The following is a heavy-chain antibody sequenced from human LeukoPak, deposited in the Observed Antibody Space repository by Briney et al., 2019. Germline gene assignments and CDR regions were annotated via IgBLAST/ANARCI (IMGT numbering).Heavy chain of an antibody. D-gene: IGHD5-18*01. Sequence: SETLSLTCTGSGGSISSYYWSWIRQPPGKGLEWIGYIYYSGSTNYNPSLKSRVTISVDTSKNQFSLKLSSVTAADTAVYYCARASPGRGYSYGYGYYYYGMDVWGQGTTVTVSS. CDR3: ARASPGRGYSYGYGYYYYGMDV. V-gene: IGHV4-59*01. CDR2: IYYSGST. CDR1: GGSISSYY. J-gene: IGHJ6*02.